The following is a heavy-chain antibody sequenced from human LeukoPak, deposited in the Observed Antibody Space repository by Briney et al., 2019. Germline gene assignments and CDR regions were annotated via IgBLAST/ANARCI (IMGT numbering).Heavy chain of an antibody. CDR1: GGSISSYY. Sequence: SQTLSLTCTVPGGSISSYYWSWIRQPPGKGLEWIGYIYTSGSTNYNPSLKSRVTISVDTSKNQFSLKLSSVTAADTAVYYCARGVHLYTDYYYYDLDVWGKGTTVTVSS. CDR2: IYTSGST. V-gene: IGHV4-4*09. CDR3: ARGVHLYTDYYYYDLDV. J-gene: IGHJ6*03. D-gene: IGHD1-1*01.